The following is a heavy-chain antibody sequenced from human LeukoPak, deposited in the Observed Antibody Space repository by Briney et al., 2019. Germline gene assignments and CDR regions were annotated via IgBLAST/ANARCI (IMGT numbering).Heavy chain of an antibody. V-gene: IGHV4-34*01. Sequence: KPSETLSLTCAVYGGSFSGYYWSWIRQPPGKGLEWIGEINHSGSTNYNPSLKSRVTISVDTSKNQLSLKLSSVTAADTAVYYCARVVGLWSGDYWGQGTLVTVSS. CDR1: GGSFSGYY. D-gene: IGHD3-10*01. CDR2: INHSGST. CDR3: ARVVGLWSGDY. J-gene: IGHJ4*02.